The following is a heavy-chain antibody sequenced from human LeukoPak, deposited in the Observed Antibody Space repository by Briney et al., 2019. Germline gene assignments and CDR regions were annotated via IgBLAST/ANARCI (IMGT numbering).Heavy chain of an antibody. CDR3: ARASRQWLVRFPHYYFDY. V-gene: IGHV4-59*01. CDR1: GGPLSSYH. D-gene: IGHD6-19*01. J-gene: IGHJ4*02. Sequence: PSETLSLTCTVSGGPLSSYHWSWLRQPPGKGLEWIGYIYYSGSTNYNPSLKSRVTISVDTSKNQFSLKLSSVTAADTAVYYCARASRQWLVRFPHYYFDYWGQGTLVTVSS. CDR2: IYYSGST.